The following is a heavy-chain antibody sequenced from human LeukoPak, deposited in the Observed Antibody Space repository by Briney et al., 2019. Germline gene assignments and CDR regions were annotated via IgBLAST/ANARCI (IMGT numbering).Heavy chain of an antibody. CDR3: ARTSGWYFGELKYFQH. CDR1: GGSFSGYY. D-gene: IGHD6-19*01. Sequence: SETLSLTCAVFGGSFSGYYWSWIRQPPGKGLEWIGEINHSGSINYNSSLKSRVTISVDTSKNQFSLKLSSVTAADTAVYYCARTSGWYFGELKYFQHWGQGTLVTVSS. CDR2: INHSGSI. V-gene: IGHV4-34*01. J-gene: IGHJ1*01.